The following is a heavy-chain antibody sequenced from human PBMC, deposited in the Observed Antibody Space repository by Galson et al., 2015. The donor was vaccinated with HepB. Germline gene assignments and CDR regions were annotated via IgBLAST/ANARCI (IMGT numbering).Heavy chain of an antibody. V-gene: IGHV3-33*01. CDR2: IWYDGSNE. CDR3: ARDKDFDY. CDR1: GFTFSNFG. J-gene: IGHJ4*01. Sequence: SLRLSCAASGFTFSNFGMQWVRQAPGKGLEWVAVIWYDGSNEHYADSVKGRFTISRDNSKNTLYLQMNRLRAEDTAVYYCARDKDFDYWGRGTLVTVSS.